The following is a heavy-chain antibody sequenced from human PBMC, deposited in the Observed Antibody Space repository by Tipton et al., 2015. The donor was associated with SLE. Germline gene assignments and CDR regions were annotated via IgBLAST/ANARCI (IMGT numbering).Heavy chain of an antibody. CDR1: LYSIGSGFY. D-gene: IGHD7-27*01. CDR2: INTGGGT. J-gene: IGHJ6*03. CDR3: VRGPWAYYYYMDV. V-gene: IGHV4-38-2*02. Sequence: TLSLTCTVSLYSIGSGFYWDWVRQAPGKGLEWIGNINTGGGTYRNPSLMSRVTISVDTSKTQFSLIVTSVTAADTAVYYCVRGPWAYYYYMDVWGKGTKVTVSS.